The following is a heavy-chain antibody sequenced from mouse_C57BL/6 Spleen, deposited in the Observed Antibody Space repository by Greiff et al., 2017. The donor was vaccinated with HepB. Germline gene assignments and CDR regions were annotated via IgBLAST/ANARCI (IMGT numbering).Heavy chain of an antibody. CDR3: ASYGNYDFDY. Sequence: EVQLQESGPGLVKPSQSLSLTCSVTGYSITSGYYWNWIRQFPGNRLEWMGYISYDGSNNYNPSLKNRISITRDTSKNQFFLKLNSVTTEDTATYYCASYGNYDFDYWGQGTTLTVSS. CDR2: ISYDGSN. D-gene: IGHD2-1*01. CDR1: GYSITSGYY. J-gene: IGHJ2*01. V-gene: IGHV3-6*01.